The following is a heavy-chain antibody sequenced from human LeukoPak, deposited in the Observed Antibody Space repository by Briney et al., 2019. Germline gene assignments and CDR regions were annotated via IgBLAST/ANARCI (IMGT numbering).Heavy chain of an antibody. CDR1: GYTFTGYY. J-gene: IGHJ3*02. D-gene: IGHD3-16*01. V-gene: IGHV1-2*02. CDR3: ARAHGGIAAFDI. Sequence: EASVKVSCKASGYTFTGYYMHWVRQAPGQGLEWMGWINPNSGGTNYAQKFQGRVTMTRDTSISTAYMELSRLRSDDTAVYYCARAHGGIAAFDIWGQGTMVTVSS. CDR2: INPNSGGT.